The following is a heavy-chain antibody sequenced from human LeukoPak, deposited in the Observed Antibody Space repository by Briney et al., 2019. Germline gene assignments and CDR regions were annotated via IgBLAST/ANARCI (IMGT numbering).Heavy chain of an antibody. CDR3: ARDLRGYSYGHYYYYMTS. CDR1: GYSISSGYY. D-gene: IGHD5-18*01. V-gene: IGHV4-38-2*02. Sequence: PSETLSLTCTVSGYSISSGYYWGWIRQPPGKGLEWIGSIYHSGSTYYNPSLKSRVTISVDTSKNQFSLKLSSVTAADTAVYYCARDLRGYSYGHYYYYMTSGAKGPRSPSP. J-gene: IGHJ6*03. CDR2: IYHSGST.